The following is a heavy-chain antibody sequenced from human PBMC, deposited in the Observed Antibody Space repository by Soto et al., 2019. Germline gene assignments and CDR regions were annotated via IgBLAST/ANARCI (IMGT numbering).Heavy chain of an antibody. CDR3: ASGRSYLTGSWYYGMDV. CDR2: IYHSGST. J-gene: IGHJ6*02. CDR1: GYSISSGYY. Sequence: SETLSLTCAVSGYSISSGYYWGWIRQPPGKGLEWIGSIYHSGSTYYNPSLKSRVTISVDTSKNQFSLKLSSVTAADTAVYYCASGRSYLTGSWYYGMDVWGQGTTVTVSS. D-gene: IGHD1-26*01. V-gene: IGHV4-38-2*01.